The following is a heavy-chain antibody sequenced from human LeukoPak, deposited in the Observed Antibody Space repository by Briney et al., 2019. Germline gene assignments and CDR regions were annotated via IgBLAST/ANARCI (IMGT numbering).Heavy chain of an antibody. Sequence: SETLSLTCAVYGASFSGYYWSWIRQPPGKGLEWIGEINHSGSTNYNPSLKSRVTISVDTSKNQFSLKLSSVTAADTAVYYCARAGSPYYYGSGRRNWFDPWGQGTLVTVSS. D-gene: IGHD3-10*01. CDR1: GASFSGYY. J-gene: IGHJ5*02. CDR2: INHSGST. V-gene: IGHV4-34*01. CDR3: ARAGSPYYYGSGRRNWFDP.